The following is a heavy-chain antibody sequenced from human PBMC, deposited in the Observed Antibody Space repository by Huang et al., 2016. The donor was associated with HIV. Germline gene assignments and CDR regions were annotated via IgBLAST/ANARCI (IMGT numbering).Heavy chain of an antibody. J-gene: IGHJ4*02. CDR2: INVDGSER. CDR3: ARGFQAKPGDY. Sequence: EVHLVESGGGLVRPGRSLRLSCAASGFTFRSYWMNWVRQAPGRGLEWVANINVDGSERFYVDSMRGRFTISRDNANNSVSLQLNSLKAEDTGVYYCARGFQAKPGDYWGQGTLVTVSS. CDR1: GFTFRSYW. V-gene: IGHV3-7*01.